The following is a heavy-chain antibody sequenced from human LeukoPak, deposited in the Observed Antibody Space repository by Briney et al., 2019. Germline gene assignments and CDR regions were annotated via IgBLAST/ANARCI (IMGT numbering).Heavy chain of an antibody. V-gene: IGHV1-69*04. Sequence: GGSLRLSCAASGFTFSSYAISWVRQAPGQGLEWMGRIIPILGIANYAQKFQGRVTITADKSTSTAYMELSSLRSEDTAVYYCARGEERLSWGQGTLVTVSS. CDR2: IIPILGIA. J-gene: IGHJ5*02. D-gene: IGHD3-10*01. CDR3: ARGEERLS. CDR1: GFTFSSYA.